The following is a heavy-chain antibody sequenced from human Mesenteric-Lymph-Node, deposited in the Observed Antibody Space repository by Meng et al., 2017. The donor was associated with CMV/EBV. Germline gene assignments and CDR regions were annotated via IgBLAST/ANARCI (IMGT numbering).Heavy chain of an antibody. V-gene: IGHV3-23*03. D-gene: IGHD6-13*01. Sequence: GFTVSSDYMSRVRQAPGKGLEWVSVIYSGGGGTYYADSVKGRFIISRDNSKNTLCLQMNSLRAEDTAVYYCAKDRVAAQVGYYFDYWGQGTLVTVSS. CDR3: AKDRVAAQVGYYFDY. J-gene: IGHJ4*02. CDR2: IYSGGGGT. CDR1: GFTVSSDY.